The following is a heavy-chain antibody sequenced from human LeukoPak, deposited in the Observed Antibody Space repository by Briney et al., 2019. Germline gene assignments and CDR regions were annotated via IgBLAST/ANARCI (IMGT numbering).Heavy chain of an antibody. J-gene: IGHJ3*02. CDR3: ARREDPYDSSGYYHDDAFDI. D-gene: IGHD3-22*01. CDR2: MNPNSGNT. CDR1: AYTFTSYD. Sequence: GASVKLSCKGSAYTFTSYDIYRGRQGTGQGLEWMGWMNPNSGNTGYAQKFQGRVTITRNTSISTDSMELSGPRSEDTAAYYCARREDPYDSSGYYHDDAFDIWGQGRMLSDCS. V-gene: IGHV1-8*03.